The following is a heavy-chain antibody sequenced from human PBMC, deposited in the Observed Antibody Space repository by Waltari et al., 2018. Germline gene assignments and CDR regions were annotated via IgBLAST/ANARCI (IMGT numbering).Heavy chain of an antibody. CDR1: GFDFNIYG. CDR3: ARGVFDS. CDR2: VSGTTSYR. V-gene: IGHV3-21*01. J-gene: IGHJ5*01. Sequence: DVQLVESGGGLVKPGGSLRLSCGASGFDFNIYGMNWVRQSPGKELEWVALVSGTTSYRYYADSVKGRFTVSRDSAKTSVYLQMDSLRVEDTAVYYCARGVFDSWGQGTLVTVSS.